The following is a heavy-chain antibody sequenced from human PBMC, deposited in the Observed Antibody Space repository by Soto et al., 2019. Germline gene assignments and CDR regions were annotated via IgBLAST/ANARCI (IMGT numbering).Heavy chain of an antibody. CDR1: GGTFSSYA. V-gene: IGHV1-69*01. CDR2: IIPIFGTA. J-gene: IGHJ5*02. CDR3: ARDIEQWLVGELVGGSFDP. Sequence: QVQLVQSGAEVKKPGSSVMVSCKASGGTFSSYAISWVRQAPGQGLEWMGGIIPIFGTANYAQKFQGRVTITADESTSTAYMELSSLRSEDTAVYYCARDIEQWLVGELVGGSFDPWGQGTLVTVSS. D-gene: IGHD6-19*01.